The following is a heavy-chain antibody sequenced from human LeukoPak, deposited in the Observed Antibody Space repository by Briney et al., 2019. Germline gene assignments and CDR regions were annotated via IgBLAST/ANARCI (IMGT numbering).Heavy chain of an antibody. CDR3: ARRTGEAVWFDP. Sequence: SETLSLTCTVSGGSISPYYWSWIRQPPGKGLEWIGYMYYSGGTNYNPSLKSRVTISIDTSKNQFSLKLSSVTAADTAVYYCARRTGEAVWFDPWGQGTLVTVSS. V-gene: IGHV4-59*08. CDR1: GGSISPYY. J-gene: IGHJ5*02. D-gene: IGHD3-16*01. CDR2: MYYSGGT.